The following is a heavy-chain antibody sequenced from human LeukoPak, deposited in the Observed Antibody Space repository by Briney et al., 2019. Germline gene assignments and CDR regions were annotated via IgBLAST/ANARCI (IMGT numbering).Heavy chain of an antibody. D-gene: IGHD2-21*02. CDR2: MYYSGTT. V-gene: IGHV4-59*01. CDR1: GGSITSYY. J-gene: IGHJ4*02. Sequence: SETLSLTCTVSGGSITSYYRSWIRQSPGKGLEGIGFMYYSGTTNCNPSLKSRVTISLGMSKNQFSLKLSSVTAADTAVYYCARLPMAVTPHVDYWGQGTLVTVSS. CDR3: ARLPMAVTPHVDY.